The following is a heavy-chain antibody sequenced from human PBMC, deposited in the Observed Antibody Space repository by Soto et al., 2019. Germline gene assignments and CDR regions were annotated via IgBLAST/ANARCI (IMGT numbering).Heavy chain of an antibody. D-gene: IGHD3-22*01. CDR3: ARDWSRYSDNSGLIGFY. V-gene: IGHV1-18*04. CDR2: ISAYNGDT. Sequence: ASVKVSCKASGYTFRSYGISWVRQAPGQGLEWVGWISAYNGDTHYAPKFQDRITLTTETSTDTAYMELRSLRLDDTAVYYCARDWSRYSDNSGLIGFYWGQGSLVTV. J-gene: IGHJ4*02. CDR1: GYTFRSYG.